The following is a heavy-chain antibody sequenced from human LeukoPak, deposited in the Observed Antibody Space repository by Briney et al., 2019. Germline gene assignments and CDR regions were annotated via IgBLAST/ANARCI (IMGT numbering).Heavy chain of an antibody. V-gene: IGHV3-7*03. J-gene: IGHJ5*02. CDR1: GFNFDYSW. CDR3: AKKYSTGLDP. CDR2: ISPDGGEI. Sequence: GGSLRLSCVASGFNFDYSWMTWVRQAPGKGLEWVSSISPDGGEIHYVDSVKGRFTISRDNSKNTLYLQMNSLRAEDTAIYYCAKKYSTGLDPWGQGTLVTVSS. D-gene: IGHD1-26*01.